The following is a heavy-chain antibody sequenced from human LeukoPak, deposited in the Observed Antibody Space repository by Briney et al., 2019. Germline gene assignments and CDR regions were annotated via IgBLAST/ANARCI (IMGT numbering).Heavy chain of an antibody. J-gene: IGHJ1*01. CDR1: GGSISSYY. D-gene: IGHD6-19*01. V-gene: IGHV4-59*08. CDR2: IYYSGST. Sequence: SETLSLTCTVSGGSISSYYWSWIRQPPGKGLEWIGYIYYSGSTNYNPSLKSRVTISVDTSKNQFSLKLSSVTAADTAVYYCASLCWGSSSGWPTIEYFQHWGQGTLVTVSS. CDR3: ASLCWGSSSGWPTIEYFQH.